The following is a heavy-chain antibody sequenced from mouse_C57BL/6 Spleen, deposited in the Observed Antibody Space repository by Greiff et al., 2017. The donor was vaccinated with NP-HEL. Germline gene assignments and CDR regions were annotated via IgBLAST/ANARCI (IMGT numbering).Heavy chain of an antibody. CDR2: ISSGSSTI. D-gene: IGHD3-3*01. CDR3: ARRARPYFDV. Sequence: EVMLVESGGGLVKPGGSLKLSCAASGFTFSDYGMHWVRQAPEKGLEWVAYISSGSSTIYYADTVKGRFTISRDNAKNTLFLQMTSLRSEDTAMYYCARRARPYFDVWGTGTTVTVSS. V-gene: IGHV5-17*01. J-gene: IGHJ1*03. CDR1: GFTFSDYG.